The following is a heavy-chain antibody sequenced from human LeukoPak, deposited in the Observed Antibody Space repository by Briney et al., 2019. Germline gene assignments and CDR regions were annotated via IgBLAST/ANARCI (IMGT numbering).Heavy chain of an antibody. D-gene: IGHD2/OR15-2a*01. CDR2: ISDIGSI. CDR3: AGHHPRNTVDF. V-gene: IGHV4-59*08. Sequence: SETLSLTCTVSGGSISSYHWSWIRQPPGKGLEWIAYISDIGSINYNPSLKSRVTISLDTSKNQFSLKLSSVTAADTAVYYCAGHHPRNTVDFWGQGTLVTVSS. CDR1: GGSISSYH. J-gene: IGHJ4*02.